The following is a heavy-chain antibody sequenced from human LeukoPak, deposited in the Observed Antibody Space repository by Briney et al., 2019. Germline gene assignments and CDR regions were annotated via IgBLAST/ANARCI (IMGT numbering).Heavy chain of an antibody. J-gene: IGHJ4*02. CDR3: ARLLYSSSWYLDY. V-gene: IGHV4-34*01. D-gene: IGHD6-13*01. CDR2: INHSGST. Sequence: PSETLSLTCAVYGGSFSGHYWTWIRQPPGKGLEWIGEINHSGSTNYNPSLKSRVTISVDTSKNQFSLKLSSVTAADTAVYYCARLLYSSSWYLDYWGQGTLVTVSS. CDR1: GGSFSGHY.